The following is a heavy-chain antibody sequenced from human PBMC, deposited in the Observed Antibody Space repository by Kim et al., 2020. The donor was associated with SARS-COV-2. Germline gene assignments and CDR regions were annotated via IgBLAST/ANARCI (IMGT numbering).Heavy chain of an antibody. CDR1: GFTFSSYA. CDR3: ARDWRDIVVVGPRRPGGMDV. D-gene: IGHD2-15*01. CDR2: ISYDGNNK. V-gene: IGHV3-30*04. Sequence: GGSLRLSCAASGFTFSSYAMYWVRQAPGKGLEWVAVISYDGNNKYYPDSVKGRFTISRDNSKNTLYLQMNSLRAEDTAVYYCARDWRDIVVVGPRRPGGMDVWGQGTTVTVSS. J-gene: IGHJ6*02.